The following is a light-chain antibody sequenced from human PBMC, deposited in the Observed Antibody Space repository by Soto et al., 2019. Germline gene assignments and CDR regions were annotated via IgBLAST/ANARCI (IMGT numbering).Light chain of an antibody. CDR3: SSYTSSSTVI. CDR2: DVS. J-gene: IGLJ2*01. CDR1: SSDIGGYNY. Sequence: QSVLTQPASVSESPGQSITISCTGTSSDIGGYNYVSWYQQHPGKAPKLMIYDVSNRPSGISNRFSGSRSGNMASLTISGLQAEDEADYYCSSYTSSSTVIFGGGTKLTVL. V-gene: IGLV2-14*01.